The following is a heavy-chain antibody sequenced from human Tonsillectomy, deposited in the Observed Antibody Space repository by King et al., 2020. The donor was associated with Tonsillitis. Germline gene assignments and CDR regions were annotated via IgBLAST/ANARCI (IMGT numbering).Heavy chain of an antibody. V-gene: IGHV4-4*07. CDR3: ARVPEDASLIAENDAFEI. CDR2: LFSSGST. Sequence: QLQESGPGLVKPSETLSVTCTVSGGSISGDYWSWIRQSAGKGLEWIGRLFSSGSTNYNPALKSRVTMSLDTSKNQFSLNLKSVTAADTAVYYCARVPEDASLIAENDAFEIWGQGTRVTVSS. J-gene: IGHJ3*02. D-gene: IGHD3-16*01. CDR1: GGSISGDY.